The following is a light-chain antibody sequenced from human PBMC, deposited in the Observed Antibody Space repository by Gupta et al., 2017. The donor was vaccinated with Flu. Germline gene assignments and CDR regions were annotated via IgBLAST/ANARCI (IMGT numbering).Light chain of an antibody. CDR2: WAS. J-gene: IGKJ2*01. V-gene: IGKV4-1*01. Sequence: DIVVTQSPDFLAVSLGERATISCRSSQNVLYDSYNKNYLAWYQQKPGQPPRLLIAWASTPSSGVPDRFSGRASGTDIRLTISMRHAEDVAVYCIQEEDCNRQTFGQGTKLEIK. CDR1: QNVLYDSYNKNY. CDR3: QEEDCNRQT.